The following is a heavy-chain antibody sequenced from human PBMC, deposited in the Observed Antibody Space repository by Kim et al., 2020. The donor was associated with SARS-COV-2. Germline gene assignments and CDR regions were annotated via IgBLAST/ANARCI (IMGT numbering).Heavy chain of an antibody. CDR2: MNPNSGNT. CDR3: ARAVRGSGFGVVIIRAYYMDV. V-gene: IGHV1-8*01. J-gene: IGHJ6*03. D-gene: IGHD3-3*01. CDR1: GYTFTSYD. Sequence: ASVKVSCKASGYTFTSYDINWVPQATGQGLEWMGWMNPNSGNTGYAQKFQGRVTMTRNTSISTAYMELSSLRSEDTAVYYCARAVRGSGFGVVIIRAYYMDVWGKGTTVTVSS.